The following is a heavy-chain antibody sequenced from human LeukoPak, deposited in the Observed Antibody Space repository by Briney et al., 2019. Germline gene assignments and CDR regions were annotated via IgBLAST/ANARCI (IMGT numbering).Heavy chain of an antibody. D-gene: IGHD3-22*01. CDR3: ARAGAYYDSSGYYYGHTNQNNYYYYYYMDV. Sequence: ASVKVSCKASGYTFTSYGISWVRQAPGQGLEWMGWISAYNGNTNYAQKLQGRVTMTTDTSTSTAYMELRSLRSDDTAVYYCARAGAYYDSSGYYYGHTNQNNYYYYYYMDVWGKGTTVTVSS. J-gene: IGHJ6*03. CDR1: GYTFTSYG. V-gene: IGHV1-18*01. CDR2: ISAYNGNT.